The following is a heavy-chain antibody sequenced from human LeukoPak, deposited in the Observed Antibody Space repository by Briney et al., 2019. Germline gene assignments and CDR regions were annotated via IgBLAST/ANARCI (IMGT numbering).Heavy chain of an antibody. CDR1: GGSISGSSYY. V-gene: IGHV4-39*01. D-gene: IGHD6-19*01. J-gene: IGHJ4*02. CDR3: ARHGSASGWYRSHFDY. CDR2: IYYSGST. Sequence: SETLSLTCTVSGGSISGSSYYWGWIRQPPGKGLEWIGSIYYSGSTYYSPSLKSRVTMSVDTSKNQFSLKLNSVTAADTAVYYCARHGSASGWYRSHFDYWGQGTLVTVSS.